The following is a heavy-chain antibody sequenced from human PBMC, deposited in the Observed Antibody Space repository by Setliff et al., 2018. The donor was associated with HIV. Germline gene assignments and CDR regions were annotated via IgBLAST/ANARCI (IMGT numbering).Heavy chain of an antibody. D-gene: IGHD3-10*01. CDR2: IIHILGIR. CDR1: GGTFDSHA. Sequence: SVKVSCKASGGTFDSHAISWVRQAPGQGFEWMGGIIHILGIRNYAQKSQGRVIITTDESTGTAYMELSSLKDDDTAIYYCARPAPLLGTSPANNAFDIWGQGTTVTVSS. J-gene: IGHJ3*02. CDR3: ARPAPLLGTSPANNAFDI. V-gene: IGHV1-69*10.